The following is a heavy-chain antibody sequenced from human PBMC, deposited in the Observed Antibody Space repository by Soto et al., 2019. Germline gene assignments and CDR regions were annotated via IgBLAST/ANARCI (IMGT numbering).Heavy chain of an antibody. Sequence: GASVKVSCKASGYILSSYYMHWVRQAPGQGLEWMGIINPSGGSTTYAQKFQGRVTMTRDTSTSTVYMELSSLRSDDTAMYYCARSYCGGDCPNNWFATWGQGTLVTVSS. CDR2: INPSGGST. CDR1: GYILSSYY. J-gene: IGHJ5*02. CDR3: ARSYCGGDCPNNWFAT. V-gene: IGHV1-46*01. D-gene: IGHD2-21*02.